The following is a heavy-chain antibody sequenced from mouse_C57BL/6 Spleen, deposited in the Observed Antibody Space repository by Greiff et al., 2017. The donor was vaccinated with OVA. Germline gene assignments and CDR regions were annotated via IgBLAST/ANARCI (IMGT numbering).Heavy chain of an antibody. V-gene: IGHV1-82*01. J-gene: IGHJ3*01. CDR1: GYAFSSSW. CDR3: ARGEYYGSSSFAY. D-gene: IGHD1-1*01. CDR2: IYPGDGDT. Sequence: QVQLQQSGPELVKPGASVKISCKASGYAFSSSWMNWVKQRPGKGLEWIGRIYPGDGDTNYNGKFKGKATLTADKSSSTAYMQLSSLTSEDSAVYFCARGEYYGSSSFAYWGQGTLVTVSA.